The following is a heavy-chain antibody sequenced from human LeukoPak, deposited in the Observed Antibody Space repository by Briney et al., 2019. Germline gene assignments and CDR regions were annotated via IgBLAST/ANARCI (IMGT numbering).Heavy chain of an antibody. CDR1: GFTFRSYW. J-gene: IGHJ4*02. D-gene: IGHD5-24*01. Sequence: GGSLRLSCAASGFTFRSYWMHSVRQAPGKGMEWVSHVIRDGSFTNYADSVKGRFTISRDNAKNTLYLQMSSLRAEDTAVYFCVRDGDDFNFDYWGQGSLVSVSS. V-gene: IGHV3-74*01. CDR2: VIRDGSFT. CDR3: VRDGDDFNFDY.